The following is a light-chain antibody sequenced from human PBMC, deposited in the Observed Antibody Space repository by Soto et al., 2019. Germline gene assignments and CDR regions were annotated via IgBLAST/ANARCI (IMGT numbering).Light chain of an antibody. J-gene: IGLJ1*01. CDR3: GSYADNTDYV. CDR1: TSDVGALNY. CDR2: EVT. V-gene: IGLV2-8*01. Sequence: QSELTQPPSASGSLGQSVTISCTGTTSDVGALNYVSFYQQHPGKAPKLMIYEVTSQPSGAPDLFSGSKSGNTAALNVSGLQAEDEADYYCGSYADNTDYVFGTGTKVIVL.